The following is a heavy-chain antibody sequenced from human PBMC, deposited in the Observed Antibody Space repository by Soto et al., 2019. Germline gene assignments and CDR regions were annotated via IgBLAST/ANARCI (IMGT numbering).Heavy chain of an antibody. J-gene: IGHJ4*02. CDR3: ARVGTPIDY. Sequence: QVQLVQSGAEVKKPGASVKVSCKASGYTFTNFGISWVRQAPGQGLEWMGWISAYYGNTNYAQNLQGRVIMTTDAATSTSYMELRSLRPDDTGVYYCARVGTPIDYRGPGTLLSGSS. CDR1: GYTFTNFG. CDR2: ISAYYGNT. V-gene: IGHV1-18*01. D-gene: IGHD7-27*01.